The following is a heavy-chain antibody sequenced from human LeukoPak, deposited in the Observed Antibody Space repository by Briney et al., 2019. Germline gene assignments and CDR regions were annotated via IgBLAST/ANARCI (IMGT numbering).Heavy chain of an antibody. D-gene: IGHD3-22*01. V-gene: IGHV1-18*01. Sequence: ASVNVSCKASVYTFTNYGISWVRHAPGQGLEGMGWISTYNGYTNYAQKLQGRVTMTTDTSTSTASMELRSLRSDDTAVYYCARERGYDSSGYSHDAFDVWGQGTMVTVSS. CDR3: ARERGYDSSGYSHDAFDV. CDR1: VYTFTNYG. CDR2: ISTYNGYT. J-gene: IGHJ3*01.